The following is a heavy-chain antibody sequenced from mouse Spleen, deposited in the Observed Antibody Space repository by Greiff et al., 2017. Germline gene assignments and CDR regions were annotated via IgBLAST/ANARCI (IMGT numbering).Heavy chain of an antibody. D-gene: IGHD1-3*01. V-gene: IGHV1-80*01. CDR3: ARRRKGYAMDY. CDR2: IYPGDGDT. Sequence: QVQLQQSGAELVKPGASVKISCKASGYAFSSYWMNWVKQRPGKGLEWIGQIYPGDGDTNYNGKFKGKATLTADKSSSTAYMQLSSLTSEDSAVYFCARRRKGYAMDYWGQGTSVTVSS. J-gene: IGHJ4*01. CDR1: GYAFSSYW.